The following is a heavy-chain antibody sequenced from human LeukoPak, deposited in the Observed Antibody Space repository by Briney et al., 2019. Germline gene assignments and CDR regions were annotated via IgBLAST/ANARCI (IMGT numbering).Heavy chain of an antibody. V-gene: IGHV4-39*07. Sequence: SETLSLTCTVSGGSISSSSYYWGWIRQPPGKGLEWIGSIYYSGSTYYNPSLKSRVTISVDTSKNQFSLKLSSVTAADTAVYYCARIVGATESYYYYYYGMDVWGQGTTVTVSS. D-gene: IGHD1-26*01. CDR3: ARIVGATESYYYYYYGMDV. J-gene: IGHJ6*02. CDR1: GGSISSSSYY. CDR2: IYYSGST.